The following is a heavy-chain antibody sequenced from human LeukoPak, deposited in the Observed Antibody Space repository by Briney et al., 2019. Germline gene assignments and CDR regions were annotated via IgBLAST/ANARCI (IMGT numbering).Heavy chain of an antibody. CDR2: IFDSGAPS. J-gene: IGHJ3*01. CDR3: TKAVGGGRDAYDV. V-gene: IGHV3-23*01. D-gene: IGHD3-16*01. CDR1: GFSFSKYG. Sequence: GGSLRPSCAASGFSFSKYGMHWVRQAPGKGLEWVSSIFDSGAPSYYSDSVKGRFTISRDNSRDTFYLQMENLRAEDSATYYCTKAVGGGRDAYDVWGQGTRVIVSS.